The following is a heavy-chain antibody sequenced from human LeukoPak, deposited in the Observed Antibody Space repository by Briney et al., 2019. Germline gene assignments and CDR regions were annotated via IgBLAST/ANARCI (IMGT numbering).Heavy chain of an antibody. CDR2: ISYDGSNK. Sequence: GGSLRLSCAASGFTFSSYGMHWVRQAPGKGLEWVAVISYDGSNKYYADSVKGRFTISSDNSKNTLYLQMNSLRAEDTAVYYCAKDPQQLDRYYFDYWGQGTLVTVSS. J-gene: IGHJ4*02. V-gene: IGHV3-30*18. CDR3: AKDPQQLDRYYFDY. D-gene: IGHD6-13*01. CDR1: GFTFSSYG.